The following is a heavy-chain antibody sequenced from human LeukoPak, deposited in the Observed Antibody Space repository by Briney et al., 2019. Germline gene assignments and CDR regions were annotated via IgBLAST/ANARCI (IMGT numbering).Heavy chain of an antibody. V-gene: IGHV1-3*01. Sequence: GASVKVSCKASGYTFTSYAMHWVRQAPGQRLEWMGWINAGNGNTKYSQKFQGRVTITRDTSASTAYMELSSLRSEDTAVYYCARAGSGWYYTDYWGQGTLVTVSS. D-gene: IGHD6-19*01. CDR1: GYTFTSYA. J-gene: IGHJ4*02. CDR3: ARAGSGWYYTDY. CDR2: INAGNGNT.